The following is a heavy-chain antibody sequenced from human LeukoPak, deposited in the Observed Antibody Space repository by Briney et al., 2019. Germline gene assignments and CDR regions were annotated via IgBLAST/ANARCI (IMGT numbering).Heavy chain of an antibody. CDR3: AKDSGRAGGNINWFDP. V-gene: IGHV3-30*18. CDR1: GFTFSSYG. J-gene: IGHJ5*02. Sequence: PGRSLRLSCAASGFTFSSYGMHWVRQAPGKGLEWVAVISYDGSNKYYADSVKGRFTISGDTSKNTLYLQMNSLRFEDTAVYYCAKDSGRAGGNINWFDPWGQGTLVTVSS. CDR2: ISYDGSNK. D-gene: IGHD2/OR15-2a*01.